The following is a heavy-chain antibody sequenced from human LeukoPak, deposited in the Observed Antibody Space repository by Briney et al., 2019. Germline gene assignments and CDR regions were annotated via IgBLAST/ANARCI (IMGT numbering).Heavy chain of an antibody. CDR1: GGSISSYY. CDR3: ATHTAYSSGWYDY. CDR2: IHYSGGT. J-gene: IGHJ4*02. Sequence: SETLSLTCTVSGGSISSYYWSWIRQPPGKGLEWIGYIHYSGGTKYSPSLKSRVTISVDTSKNQFSLKLTSVTAADTAVYYCATHTAYSSGWYDYWGQGTLVTVSS. D-gene: IGHD6-19*01. V-gene: IGHV4-59*01.